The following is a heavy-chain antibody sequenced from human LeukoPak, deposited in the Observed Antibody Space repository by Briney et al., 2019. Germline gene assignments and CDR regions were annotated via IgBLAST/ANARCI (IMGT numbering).Heavy chain of an antibody. D-gene: IGHD4-17*01. CDR1: GDSTNTYF. CDR2: IYYTGTT. CDR3: ASKSTDHGELRFDY. Sequence: SETLSLTCTISGDSTNTYFWSWIRQPPGMGLEGIGYIYYTGTTNYNPSLKSRVTISVDTSKNQFSLKVSSVTAADTGVYYCASKSTDHGELRFDYWGQGTLVTVSS. J-gene: IGHJ4*02. V-gene: IGHV4-59*01.